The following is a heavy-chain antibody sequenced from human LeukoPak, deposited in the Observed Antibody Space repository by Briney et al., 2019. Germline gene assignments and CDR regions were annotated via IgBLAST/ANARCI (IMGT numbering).Heavy chain of an antibody. Sequence: GSLRLSCEASAFTFSHYPMDWVRQAPGKGLELVAIISDDGTNRYYADSVKGRFTISRDDSNNTVYLQMNSLRVDDTAIYFCARGKFFDIWGQGTMVTVSS. CDR2: ISDDGTNR. J-gene: IGHJ3*02. CDR3: ARGKFFDI. CDR1: AFTFSHYP. V-gene: IGHV3-30-3*01.